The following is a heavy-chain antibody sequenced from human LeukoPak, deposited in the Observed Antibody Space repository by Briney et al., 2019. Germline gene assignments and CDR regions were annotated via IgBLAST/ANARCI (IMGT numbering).Heavy chain of an antibody. J-gene: IGHJ4*02. Sequence: GGSLRLSCAASGFTFSSYWMSWVRQAPGKGLEWVANIKQDGSEKYYVDSVKGRFTISRDNAKNSLYLQMNSLRAEDTAVYYCARDLARHYYDSSGYYFDYWGQGTLVTVSS. D-gene: IGHD3-22*01. CDR2: IKQDGSEK. CDR1: GFTFSSYW. V-gene: IGHV3-7*01. CDR3: ARDLARHYYDSSGYYFDY.